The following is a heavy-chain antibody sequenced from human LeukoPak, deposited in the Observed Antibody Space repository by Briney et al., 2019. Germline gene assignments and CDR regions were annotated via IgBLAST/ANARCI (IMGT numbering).Heavy chain of an antibody. V-gene: IGHV3-21*04. Sequence: GGSLRLSCAASAFSLNTYNMNWVRQAPGKGLEWVSSISYTGTYIYYADSVKGRFTISRDNAQNSLYLQMNSLRAEDTAIYYCVRDRGTYRPIDYWGQGTLVTVSS. CDR1: AFSLNTYN. CDR2: ISYTGTYI. CDR3: VRDRGTYRPIDY. J-gene: IGHJ4*02. D-gene: IGHD1-26*01.